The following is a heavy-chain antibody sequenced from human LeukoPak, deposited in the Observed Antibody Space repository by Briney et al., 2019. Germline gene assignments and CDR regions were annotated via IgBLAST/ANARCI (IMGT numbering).Heavy chain of an antibody. CDR1: GGSFSGYY. CDR3: ARVVNIAAAGTGYYFDY. Sequence: SETLSLTCAVYGGSFSGYYWSWIRQPPGKGLEWIGEINHSGSTNYNPSLKSRVTISVDTSKNQFSLKLSSVTAADTAVYYCARVVNIAAAGTGYYFDYWGQGTLVTVSS. J-gene: IGHJ4*02. V-gene: IGHV4-34*01. D-gene: IGHD6-13*01. CDR2: INHSGST.